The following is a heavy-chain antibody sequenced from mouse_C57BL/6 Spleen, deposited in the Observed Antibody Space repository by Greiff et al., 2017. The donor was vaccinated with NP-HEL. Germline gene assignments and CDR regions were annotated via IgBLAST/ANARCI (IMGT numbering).Heavy chain of an antibody. CDR2: LYPGDGDT. CDR1: GYAFSSSW. D-gene: IGHD2-4*01. V-gene: IGHV1-82*01. CDR3: ALYYDYDSWFAY. Sequence: QVQLQQSGPELVKPGASVQISCKASGYAFSSSWMNWVKQRPGKGLEWIGRLYPGDGDTNYNGKFKGKATLTADKSSSTAYMQLSSLTSEDSAVYFCALYYDYDSWFAYWGQGTLVTVSA. J-gene: IGHJ3*01.